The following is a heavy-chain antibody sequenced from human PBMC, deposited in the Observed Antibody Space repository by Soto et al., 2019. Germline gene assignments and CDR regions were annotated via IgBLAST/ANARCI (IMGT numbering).Heavy chain of an antibody. V-gene: IGHV3-23*01. CDR2: ISGSGGST. CDR1: GFTFNNYA. CDR3: AKGGDSFNFYHYGMDV. D-gene: IGHD4-17*01. Sequence: EVQLLESGGGLVQPGGSLRLSCAASGFTFNNYAMSWVRQAPGKGLEWVSAISGSGGSTYYADSVKGRFTISRDNSKNTLFLQMNSLRAEDTAVYYCAKGGDSFNFYHYGMDVWGQGTTVTVSS. J-gene: IGHJ6*02.